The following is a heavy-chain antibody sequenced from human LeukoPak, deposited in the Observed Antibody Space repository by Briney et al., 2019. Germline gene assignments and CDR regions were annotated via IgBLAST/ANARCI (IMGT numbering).Heavy chain of an antibody. CDR1: GGSFSGYY. D-gene: IGHD3-16*02. V-gene: IGHV4-34*01. CDR2: INHSGST. CDR3: ARGSSTDYVWGSYRFHGWFAP. Sequence: SETLSLTCAVYGGSFSGYYWSWIRQPPGKGLEWIGEINHSGSTNYNPSLKSRVTISVDTSKNQFSLKLSSVTAADTAVYYCARGSSTDYVWGSYRFHGWFAPWGQGTLVTVSS. J-gene: IGHJ5*02.